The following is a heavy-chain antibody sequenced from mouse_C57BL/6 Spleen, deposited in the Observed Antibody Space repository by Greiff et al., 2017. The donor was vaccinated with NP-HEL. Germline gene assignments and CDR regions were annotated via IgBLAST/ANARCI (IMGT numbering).Heavy chain of an antibody. Sequence: EVNVVESGGGLVQPGGSLSLSCAASGFTFTDYYMSWVRQPPGKALEWLGFIRNKANGYTTEYSASVKGRFTISRDNSQSILYLQMNALRAEDSATYYCARYYEYYFDYWGQGTTLTVSS. V-gene: IGHV7-3*01. CDR3: ARYYEYYFDY. D-gene: IGHD2-12*01. CDR1: GFTFTDYY. J-gene: IGHJ2*01. CDR2: IRNKANGYTT.